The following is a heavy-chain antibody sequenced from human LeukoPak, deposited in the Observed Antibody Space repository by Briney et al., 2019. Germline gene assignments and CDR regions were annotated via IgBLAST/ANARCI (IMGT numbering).Heavy chain of an antibody. J-gene: IGHJ4*02. V-gene: IGHV1-69*13. Sequence: ASVKVSCKASGGTFSSYASSWVRQAPGQGLEWMGGIITIFGTANYAQKFQGRITITADESTSTAYMELSSLRSEDTAVYYCARGRGLSMIRGVIFDYWGQGTRVTVSS. CDR3: ARGRGLSMIRGVIFDY. CDR1: GGTFSSYA. D-gene: IGHD3-10*01. CDR2: IITIFGTA.